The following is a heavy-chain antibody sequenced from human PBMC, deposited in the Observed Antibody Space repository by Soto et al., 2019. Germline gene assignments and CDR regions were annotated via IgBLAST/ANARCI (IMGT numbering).Heavy chain of an antibody. V-gene: IGHV3-7*04. D-gene: IGHD1-26*01. CDR3: SGGVGDAF. J-gene: IGHJ4*02. CDR2: INQDGSEK. Sequence: EVHLVESGGGLVQTGGSLRLSCAIFESTVSRDWMNWVRQAPGKGLEWVAHINQDGSEKYYVDSVQGRFTISRDNAKKSLYLQMNSLRPADTAMYYCSGGVGDAFWGQGTLATVSS. CDR1: ESTVSRDW.